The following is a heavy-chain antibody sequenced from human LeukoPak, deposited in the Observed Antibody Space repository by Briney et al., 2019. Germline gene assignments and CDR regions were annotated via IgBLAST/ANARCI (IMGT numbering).Heavy chain of an antibody. D-gene: IGHD1-26*01. Sequence: GGSLRLSCAASGFTFSSYAMHWVRQAPGKGLKWVAVISYDGSNKYYADSVKGRFTISRDNSKNTLYLQMNSLRAEDTAVYYCARSVAWVGATRGIDYWGQGTLVTVSS. CDR2: ISYDGSNK. CDR3: ARSVAWVGATRGIDY. J-gene: IGHJ4*02. V-gene: IGHV3-30-3*01. CDR1: GFTFSSYA.